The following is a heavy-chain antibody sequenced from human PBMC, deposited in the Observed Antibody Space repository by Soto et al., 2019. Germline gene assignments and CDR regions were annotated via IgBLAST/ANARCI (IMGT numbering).Heavy chain of an antibody. V-gene: IGHV3-74*01. CDR2: INSDGSST. J-gene: IGHJ3*02. CDR1: GFTFSSYW. Sequence: GVXLRLSCAASGFTFSSYWMHWVRQAPGKGLVWVSRINSDGSSTSYADSVKGRFTISRDNAKNTLYLQMNSLRAEDTAVYYCARVPAAEIAFDIWGQGTMVTVSS. D-gene: IGHD6-13*01. CDR3: ARVPAAEIAFDI.